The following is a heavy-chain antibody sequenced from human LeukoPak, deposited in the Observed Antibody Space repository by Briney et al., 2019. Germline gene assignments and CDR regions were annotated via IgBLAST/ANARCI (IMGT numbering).Heavy chain of an antibody. J-gene: IGHJ4*02. CDR2: ISGSGDST. Sequence: GGSLRLSCAASGFTFSSYAISWVRQAPGKGLEWVSAISGSGDSTFNADSVKGRFTISRDNSKNTLYLQMNSLRAEDTALYYCATSTVAKYDYWGQRTLVAVSS. CDR3: ATSTVAKYDY. CDR1: GFTFSSYA. D-gene: IGHD4-11*01. V-gene: IGHV3-23*01.